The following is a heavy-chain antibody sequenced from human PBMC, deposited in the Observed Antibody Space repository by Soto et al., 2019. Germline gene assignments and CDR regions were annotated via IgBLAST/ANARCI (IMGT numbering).Heavy chain of an antibody. CDR3: TRANWYSEY. D-gene: IGHD7-27*01. J-gene: IGHJ4*02. V-gene: IGHV4-59*11. Sequence: QVQLQESGPGLVKPSETLSLTCSVSGGSISNHYWSWIRQPPGKGLEWIGYIYYNGTTNSDPSLKSRVTRSVDTSRNQISLKLTTVTAADTAVYYCTRANWYSEYWGQGTLVTVSS. CDR2: IYYNGTT. CDR1: GGSISNHY.